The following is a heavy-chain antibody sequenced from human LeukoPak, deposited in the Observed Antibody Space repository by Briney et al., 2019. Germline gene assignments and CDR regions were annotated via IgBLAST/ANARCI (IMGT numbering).Heavy chain of an antibody. CDR3: AKTENNWSYGMDV. D-gene: IGHD1-20*01. Sequence: SQTLSLTCAISGDSVSNNSTTWNWIRQSPSRGLEWLGRTYYRPEWYNDYAVSVKSRITINPDTSKNQFSLRLNSVTPEDTAVYYCAKTENNWSYGMDVWGQGTTVTVSS. CDR2: TYYRPEWYN. V-gene: IGHV6-1*01. J-gene: IGHJ6*02. CDR1: GDSVSNNSTT.